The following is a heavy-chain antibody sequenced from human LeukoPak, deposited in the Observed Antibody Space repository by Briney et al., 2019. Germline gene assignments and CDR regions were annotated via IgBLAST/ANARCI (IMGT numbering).Heavy chain of an antibody. D-gene: IGHD3-22*01. CDR3: ARLISQRHDSRTRYYYYYYMDV. CDR1: GGSISSSSYY. J-gene: IGHJ6*03. V-gene: IGHV4-39*01. Sequence: SETLSLTCTVSGGSISSSSYYWGWIRQPPGKGLEWIGSIYYSGSTYYNPSLKSRVTISADTSKNQFSLKLSSVTAADTAVYYCARLISQRHDSRTRYYYYYYMDVWGKGTTVTISS. CDR2: IYYSGST.